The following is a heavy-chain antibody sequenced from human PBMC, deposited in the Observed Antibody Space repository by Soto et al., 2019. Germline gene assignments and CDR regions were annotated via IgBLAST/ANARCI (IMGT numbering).Heavy chain of an antibody. J-gene: IGHJ4*02. CDR1: GGSISSSSYY. D-gene: IGHD3-10*01. Sequence: SETLSLTCTVSGGSISSSSYYWGWIRQPPGKGLEWIGSIYYSGSTYYNPSLKSRLTISVDTSKNQFSLKLSSVTAADTAVYYCARFGSRELGFDYWGQGTLVTVSS. V-gene: IGHV4-39*07. CDR2: IYYSGST. CDR3: ARFGSRELGFDY.